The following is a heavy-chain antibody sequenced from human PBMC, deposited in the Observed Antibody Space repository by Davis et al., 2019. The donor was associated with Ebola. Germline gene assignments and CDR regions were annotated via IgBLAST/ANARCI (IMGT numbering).Heavy chain of an antibody. CDR3: ARETIEQALNWEPMYYYYGMDV. CDR1: GYSFTDYC. V-gene: IGHV1-46*01. D-gene: IGHD3-10*01. J-gene: IGHJ6*04. CDR2: INPGGGST. Sequence: ASVKVSCKASGYSFTDYCIHWVRQAPGQGLEWMGIINPGGGSTNYAQKYQGRVTMTRDTSTNTVYMELSSLGFEDTAVYYCARETIEQALNWEPMYYYYGMDVWGKGTTVTVSS.